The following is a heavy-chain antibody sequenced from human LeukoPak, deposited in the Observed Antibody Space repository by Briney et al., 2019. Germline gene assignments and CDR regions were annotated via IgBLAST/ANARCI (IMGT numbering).Heavy chain of an antibody. CDR2: ISWNSGSI. CDR3: ARGQAAYYYDSRDLPFDY. J-gene: IGHJ4*02. V-gene: IGHV3-9*01. Sequence: GRSLRLSCAASGFTFDDYAMHWVRQAPGKGLEWVSGISWNSGSIGYADSVKGRFTISRDNSKNTLYLQMNSLRAEDTAVYYCARGQAAYYYDSRDLPFDYWGQGTLVTVSP. D-gene: IGHD3-22*01. CDR1: GFTFDDYA.